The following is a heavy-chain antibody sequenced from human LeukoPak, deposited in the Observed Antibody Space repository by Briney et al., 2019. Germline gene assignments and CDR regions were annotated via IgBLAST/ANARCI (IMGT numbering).Heavy chain of an antibody. J-gene: IGHJ4*02. CDR1: GFTFSSYS. V-gene: IGHV3-30-3*01. CDR3: ARVPYDSGTYDY. Sequence: PGRSLRLSCAASGFTFSSYSMHWVRRAPGEGLEWVAVISYDGDNKKYTDSVMGRFTISRDNSKSTLYLQMSSLRAEDTAVYYCARVPYDSGTYDYWGQGTLVTVSS. CDR2: ISYDGDNK. D-gene: IGHD3-16*01.